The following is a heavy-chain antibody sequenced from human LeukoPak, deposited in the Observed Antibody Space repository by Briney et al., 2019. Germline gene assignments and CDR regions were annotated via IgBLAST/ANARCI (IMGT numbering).Heavy chain of an antibody. CDR1: GGSSSSYISYY. Sequence: SETLSLTCTVSGGSSSSYISYYWGWISQAPGKGLEWIGSIHYSGSTNYNPSLKSRVTISVDTSKNQFSLKLSSVTAADTAVYYCARGRARSGSLGYAFDIWGQGTMVTVSS. J-gene: IGHJ3*02. D-gene: IGHD3-3*01. CDR2: IHYSGST. V-gene: IGHV4-39*07. CDR3: ARGRARSGSLGYAFDI.